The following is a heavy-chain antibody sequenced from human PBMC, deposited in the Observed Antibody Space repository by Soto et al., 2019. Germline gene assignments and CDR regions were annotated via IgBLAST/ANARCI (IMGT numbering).Heavy chain of an antibody. CDR3: ARECCSSSSRYGMDV. J-gene: IGHJ6*02. V-gene: IGHV1-46*01. D-gene: IGHD6-6*01. CDR1: GYTFTSYY. CDR2: INPSGGST. Sequence: ASGYTFTSYYMHWVRQAPGQGLEWMGIINPSGGSTSYAQKFQGRVTMTRDTSTSTVYMELSSLRSEDTAVYYCARECCSSSSRYGMDVWGQGTTVTVSS.